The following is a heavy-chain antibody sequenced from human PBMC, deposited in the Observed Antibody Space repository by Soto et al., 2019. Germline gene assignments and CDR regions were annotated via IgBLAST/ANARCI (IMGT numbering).Heavy chain of an antibody. V-gene: IGHV1-69*12. CDR2: IIPIFGTA. D-gene: IGHD5-18*01. CDR1: GGTFSSYA. CDR3: ARDTSLQLGYYYGMDF. Sequence: QVQLVQSGAEVKKPGSSVKVSCKASGGTFSSYAISWVRQAPGQGLEWMGGIIPIFGTANYAQTFQGRVTITADESTSTAYMELSSLRSEDTAVYYCARDTSLQLGYYYGMDFWGQGTTVTVSS. J-gene: IGHJ6*02.